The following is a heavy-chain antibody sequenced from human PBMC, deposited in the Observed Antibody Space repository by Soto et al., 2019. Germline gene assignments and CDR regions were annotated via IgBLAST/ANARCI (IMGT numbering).Heavy chain of an antibody. Sequence: QVQLVESGGGVVQPGRSLRLSCAASGFTFSSYGMHWVRQAPGKGLEWVAVISYDGSNKYYADSVKGRFTISRDNSKNTLYLQMNSRRAEDTAVYYCAKVGWEPPGLDYWGQGTLVTVSS. CDR2: ISYDGSNK. D-gene: IGHD1-26*01. J-gene: IGHJ4*02. V-gene: IGHV3-30*18. CDR1: GFTFSSYG. CDR3: AKVGWEPPGLDY.